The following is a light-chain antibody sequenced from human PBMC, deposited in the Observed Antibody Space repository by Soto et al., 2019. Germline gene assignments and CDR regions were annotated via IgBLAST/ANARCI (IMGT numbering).Light chain of an antibody. J-gene: IGKJ3*01. CDR1: QSISSW. CDR2: DAS. V-gene: IGKV1-5*01. CDR3: QQYNSYSPT. Sequence: DIQMTQSPSTLSASVGDRVTITCRASQSISSWLAWYQQKPGKAPKLLIYDASSLESGVPSRFNGSGSETECTLSISSLRPHDLATYYCQQYNSYSPTFGPGTKVDIK.